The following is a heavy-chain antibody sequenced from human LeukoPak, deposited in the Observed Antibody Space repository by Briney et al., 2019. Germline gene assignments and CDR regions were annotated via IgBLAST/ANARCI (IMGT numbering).Heavy chain of an antibody. V-gene: IGHV3-30*14. D-gene: IGHD2-2*01. CDR3: ARWYCSSTSCYYDY. J-gene: IGHJ4*02. Sequence: GRSLRLSCAASGFTFRYYAMHWVRQAPGKGLEWVAVISNDGSIDYYTDSVKGRFTISRDNSKNTLYLQMNSLRAEDTAVYFCARWYCSSTSCYYDYWGQGTLVTVSS. CDR1: GFTFRYYA. CDR2: ISNDGSID.